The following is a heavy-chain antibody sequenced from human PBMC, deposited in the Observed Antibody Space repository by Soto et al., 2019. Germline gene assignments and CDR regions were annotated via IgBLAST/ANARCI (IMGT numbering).Heavy chain of an antibody. CDR3: ASVYCSTTTCYGYYAMDV. CDR1: GYTFTNYA. Sequence: QVQLVQSGAEVKKPGASVKVSCKASGYTFTNYAMHWVRQATGQRLEWMGWINAGNGNTKYSQKFQGRVTITRDTSASTAYMELSSLRSEDTAVYYCASVYCSTTTCYGYYAMDVWGQGTTVTVSS. V-gene: IGHV1-3*01. J-gene: IGHJ6*02. D-gene: IGHD2-2*01. CDR2: INAGNGNT.